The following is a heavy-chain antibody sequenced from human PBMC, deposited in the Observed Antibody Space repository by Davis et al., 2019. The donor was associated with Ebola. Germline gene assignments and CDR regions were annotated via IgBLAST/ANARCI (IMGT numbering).Heavy chain of an antibody. J-gene: IGHJ6*04. V-gene: IGHV1-2*06. D-gene: IGHD3-3*01. CDR3: AKSGLSFGVVKYHYGMDV. CDR1: GYTFTGYY. CDR2: INPNSDGT. Sequence: ASVKVSCKASGYTFTGYYIHWVRQAPGQGLEWMGRINPNSDGTSYAQKFQGRVTMTRDTSISTAYMELSRLRLDDTAVYYCAKSGLSFGVVKYHYGMDVWGKGTTVTVSS.